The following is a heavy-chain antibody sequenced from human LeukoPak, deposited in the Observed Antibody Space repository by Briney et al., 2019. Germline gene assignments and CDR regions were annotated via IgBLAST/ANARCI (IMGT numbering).Heavy chain of an antibody. J-gene: IGHJ4*02. CDR2: INPNSGGT. CDR1: GYSFTGYY. D-gene: IGHD3-10*01. Sequence: ASVTVSCKASGYSFTGYYVHWVRQAPGQGLEWMGWINPNSGGTYYTQRYQGRVTMTRDTSISTDYMELSSLRSDDTAVYYCARQYGSGAYAFDYWGQGTLVTVSS. V-gene: IGHV1-2*02. CDR3: ARQYGSGAYAFDY.